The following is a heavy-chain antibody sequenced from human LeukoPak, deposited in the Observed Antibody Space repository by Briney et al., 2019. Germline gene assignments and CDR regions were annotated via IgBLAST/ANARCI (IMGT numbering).Heavy chain of an antibody. CDR3: ARVPYDYVWGSYRPFDY. Sequence: ASVKVSCKASGYTFTGYYMHWVRQAPGQGLEWMGWINPNSGGTNYAQKFQGRVTMTRDTSISTAYMELSRLRSDDTAVYYCARVPYDYVWGSYRPFDYWGQGTLVTVSS. V-gene: IGHV1-2*02. CDR1: GYTFTGYY. J-gene: IGHJ4*02. D-gene: IGHD3-16*02. CDR2: INPNSGGT.